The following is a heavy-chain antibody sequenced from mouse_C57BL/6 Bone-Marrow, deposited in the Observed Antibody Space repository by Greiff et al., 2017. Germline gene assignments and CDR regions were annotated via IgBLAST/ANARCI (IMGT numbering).Heavy chain of an antibody. CDR2: IDPSDSYT. D-gene: IGHD2-3*01. J-gene: IGHJ2*01. V-gene: IGHV1-50*01. CDR1: GYTFTSYW. Sequence: VQLQQPGAELVKPGASVKLSCKASGYTFTSYWMQWVKQRPGQGLEWIGEIDPSDSYTNYNQKFKGKATLTVDTSSRTAYMQLSSLTSEDSAVYYCARMGWSFDYWGQGTTLTVSS. CDR3: ARMGWSFDY.